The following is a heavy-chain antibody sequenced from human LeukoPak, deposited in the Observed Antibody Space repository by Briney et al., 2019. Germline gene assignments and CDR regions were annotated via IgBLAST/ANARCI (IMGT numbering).Heavy chain of an antibody. V-gene: IGHV3-30*04. CDR1: GFTFTNFA. CDR2: ISNDERNK. Sequence: GGSLRLSCAASGFTFTNFAMHWVRQAPGKGLEWVAVISNDERNKYYADSVKGRFTISRDNSKNTLYLQMNSLRAEDTAVYYCARDPTYYYDSSGYYYYYYMDVWGKGTTVTVSS. CDR3: ARDPTYYYDSSGYYYYYYMDV. D-gene: IGHD3-22*01. J-gene: IGHJ6*03.